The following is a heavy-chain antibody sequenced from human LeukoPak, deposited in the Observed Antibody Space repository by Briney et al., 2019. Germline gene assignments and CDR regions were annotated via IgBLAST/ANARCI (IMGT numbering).Heavy chain of an antibody. J-gene: IGHJ4*02. D-gene: IGHD4-17*01. Sequence: GGSLRLSCAASGFTFSSYGMHWVRQAPGKGLEWVAVISYDGSNKYYADSVKDRFTISRDNSKNTLYLQMNSLRAEDTAVYYCAKDGRLGDYGEYASSYWGQGTLVTVSS. CDR1: GFTFSSYG. CDR2: ISYDGSNK. CDR3: AKDGRLGDYGEYASSY. V-gene: IGHV3-30*18.